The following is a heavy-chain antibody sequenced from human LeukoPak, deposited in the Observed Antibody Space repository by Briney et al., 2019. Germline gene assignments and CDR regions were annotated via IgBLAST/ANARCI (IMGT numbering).Heavy chain of an antibody. CDR1: GFTFSNYA. CDR2: ISGSGGDI. J-gene: IGHJ4*02. D-gene: IGHD3-10*01. V-gene: IGHV3-23*01. CDR3: ARDFTVVRGVIIRPYFFDH. Sequence: PGGSLRLSCAASGFTFSNYAMTWVRQAPGKGLEWVSLISGSGGDIRYADSVRGRFSISRDNSKNTLYLQMNSLRAEDTAVYYCARDFTVVRGVIIRPYFFDHWGQGTPVTVSA.